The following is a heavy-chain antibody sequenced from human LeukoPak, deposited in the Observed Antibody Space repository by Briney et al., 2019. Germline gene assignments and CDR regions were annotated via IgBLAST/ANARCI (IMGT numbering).Heavy chain of an antibody. CDR3: ARYYYDSSGQSDY. V-gene: IGHV4-39*01. CDR1: GGSISSSSYY. D-gene: IGHD3-22*01. CDR2: IYYSGST. Sequence: SETLSLTCTVSGGSISSSSYYWGWIRQPPGKGLEWIGSIYYSGSTYYNPSLKSRVTISVDTSKNQFSLKLSSVTAADTAVYYCARYYYDSSGQSDYWGQGTLVTVSS. J-gene: IGHJ4*02.